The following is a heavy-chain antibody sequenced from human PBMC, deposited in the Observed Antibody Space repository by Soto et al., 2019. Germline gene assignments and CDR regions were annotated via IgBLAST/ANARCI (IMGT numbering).Heavy chain of an antibody. V-gene: IGHV4-59*12. CDR3: ARSQTTVTSYDY. J-gene: IGHJ4*02. D-gene: IGHD4-17*01. CDR2: IYYSGST. Sequence: SETRSLTCTVSGGSISSYYWSWIRQPPGKGLEWIGYIYYSGSTNYNPSLKSRVTISVDRSKNQFSLKLSSVTAADTAVYYCARSQTTVTSYDYWGQGTLVTVS. CDR1: GGSISSYY.